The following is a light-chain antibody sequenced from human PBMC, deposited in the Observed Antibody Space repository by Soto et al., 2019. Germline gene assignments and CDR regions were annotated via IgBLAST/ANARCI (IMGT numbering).Light chain of an antibody. V-gene: IGLV1-44*01. CDR1: TSNIGGNA. Sequence: QSVLTQPPSASGTPGQKVIISCSGSTSNIGGNAVNWYQQFSGTAPKVLIYNNNERPSGVPDRFSGSQSGTSASLAISGLRSEDEGDYYCAAWDDDLSGVVFGGGTKLTVL. CDR2: NNN. CDR3: AAWDDDLSGVV. J-gene: IGLJ2*01.